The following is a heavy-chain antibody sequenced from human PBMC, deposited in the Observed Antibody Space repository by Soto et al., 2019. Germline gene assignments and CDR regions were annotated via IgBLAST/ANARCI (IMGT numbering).Heavy chain of an antibody. Sequence: GASVKVSCKDSGYTFTSYGISWVRQAPGQGLEWMGWISAYNGNTNYAQKLQGRVTMTTDTSTSTAYMELRSLRSDDTAVFYCARIGFDFWSGYFKGDYWGQGTLVTVSS. J-gene: IGHJ4*02. CDR3: ARIGFDFWSGYFKGDY. V-gene: IGHV1-18*01. CDR1: GYTFTSYG. D-gene: IGHD3-3*01. CDR2: ISAYNGNT.